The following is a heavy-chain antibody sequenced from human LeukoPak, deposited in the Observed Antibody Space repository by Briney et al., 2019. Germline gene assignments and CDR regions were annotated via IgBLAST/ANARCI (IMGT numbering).Heavy chain of an antibody. V-gene: IGHV4-59*01. J-gene: IGHJ5*02. CDR2: IYYSGST. Sequence: SETLSLTCTVSGASIRSYYWSWIRQPPGKGLEWIGYIYYSGSTSYNPSLQSRVTISVDTSKNQFSLRLSSVTSADTAVYYCAIDYDSSGYYYLWGQGTLVTVSS. CDR1: GASIRSYY. CDR3: AIDYDSSGYYYL. D-gene: IGHD3-22*01.